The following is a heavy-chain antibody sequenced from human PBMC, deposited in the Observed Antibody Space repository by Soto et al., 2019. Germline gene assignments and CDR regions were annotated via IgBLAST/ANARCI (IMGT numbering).Heavy chain of an antibody. D-gene: IGHD3-22*01. CDR3: ARDYYYDSSGYYGGFDY. CDR1: GGSISSGGYY. V-gene: IGHV4-31*03. CDR2: IYYSGST. Sequence: SETLSLTCTVSGGSISSGGYYWSWIRQHPGKGLEWIGYIYYSGSTYYNPSLKSRVTISVDTSKNQFSLKLSSVTAADTAVYYCARDYYYDSSGYYGGFDYWGQGTLVTVSS. J-gene: IGHJ4*02.